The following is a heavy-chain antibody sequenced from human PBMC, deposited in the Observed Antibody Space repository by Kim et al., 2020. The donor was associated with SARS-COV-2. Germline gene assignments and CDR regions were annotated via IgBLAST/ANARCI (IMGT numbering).Heavy chain of an antibody. J-gene: IGHJ4*02. V-gene: IGHV4-38-2*02. D-gene: IGHD1-7*01. CDR2: IYQTGST. CDR3: ARVESRTGTTGGVAFDF. Sequence: SETLSLTCTVSGFSISSGYYWGWIRQPPGKGLEWIGSIYQTGSTYYNPSLKSRVTISVDTSKNHFSLKLSSVTAADTAVYYCARVESRTGTTGGVAFDFWGQGTLVTVSS. CDR1: GFSISSGYY.